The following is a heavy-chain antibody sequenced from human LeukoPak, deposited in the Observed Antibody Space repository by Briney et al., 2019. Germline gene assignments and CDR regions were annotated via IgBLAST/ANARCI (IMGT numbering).Heavy chain of an antibody. Sequence: SETLSLTCAVYGGSFSGYYWSWIRQPPGKGLEWIGEINHSGSTNYNPSLKSRVTISVDTSKNQFSLKLNSVTAADTAVYYCARVRIQPHLQLWLPVPRHIDYWGQGTLVTVSS. J-gene: IGHJ4*02. D-gene: IGHD5-18*01. CDR3: ARVRIQPHLQLWLPVPRHIDY. V-gene: IGHV4-34*01. CDR2: INHSGST. CDR1: GGSFSGYY.